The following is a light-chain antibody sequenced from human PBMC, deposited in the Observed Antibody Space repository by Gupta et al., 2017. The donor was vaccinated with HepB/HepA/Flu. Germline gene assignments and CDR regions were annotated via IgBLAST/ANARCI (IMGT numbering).Light chain of an antibody. CDR2: DVK. J-gene: IGLJ2*01. Sequence: QSALTQPAYVSGSPGQSITISCTGTSDDLGTYDYVSWYQQYPGKSPKVLIYDVKNRPAGIANRFSGSKSGNTASLTISGLQAEDEADYYCSSDTKMRIRVFGGGTKVTVL. CDR1: SDDLGTYDY. CDR3: SSDTKMRIRV. V-gene: IGLV2-14*03.